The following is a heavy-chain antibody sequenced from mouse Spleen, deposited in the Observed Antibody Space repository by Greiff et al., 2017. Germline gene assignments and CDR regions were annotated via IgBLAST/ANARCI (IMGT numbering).Heavy chain of an antibody. D-gene: IGHD2-2*01. CDR3: ARERVYYGYADWYFDV. Sequence: EVQLQQSGPELVKPGASVKMSCKASGYTFTSYVMHWVKQKPGQGLEWIGYINPYNDGTKYNEKFKGKATLTSDKSSSTAYMELSSLTSEDSAVYYCARERVYYGYADWYFDVWGAGTTVTVSS. CDR2: INPYNDGT. J-gene: IGHJ1*01. V-gene: IGHV1-14*01. CDR1: GYTFTSYV.